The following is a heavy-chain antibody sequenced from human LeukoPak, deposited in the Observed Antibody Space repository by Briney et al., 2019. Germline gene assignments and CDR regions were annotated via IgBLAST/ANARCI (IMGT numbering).Heavy chain of an antibody. CDR3: AKDRGYSSSWYVFGY. J-gene: IGHJ4*02. CDR1: GFTFSSYG. Sequence: GGSLRLSCAASGFTFSSYGMHWVRQAPGEGLEWVAVISDDGSNKYYGDSVKGRFTISRDNSKNTLYLQMNSLRAEDTAVYYCAKDRGYSSSWYVFGYWGQGTWSPSPQ. D-gene: IGHD6-13*01. CDR2: ISDDGSNK. V-gene: IGHV3-30*18.